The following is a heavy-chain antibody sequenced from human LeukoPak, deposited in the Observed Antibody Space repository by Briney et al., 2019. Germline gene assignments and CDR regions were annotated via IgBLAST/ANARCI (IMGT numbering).Heavy chain of an antibody. Sequence: GESLKISCKASGYSFTSYWIGWVRRMPGKGLEWMGIIYPGDSNTKYSPSFQGQVTFSADKSISTAFLQWSSLKASDTAMYYCARLDTTGTTGHGFDTWGQGTMVTVSS. CDR3: ARLDTTGTTGHGFDT. CDR1: GYSFTSYW. D-gene: IGHD1-1*01. CDR2: IYPGDSNT. V-gene: IGHV5-51*01. J-gene: IGHJ3*02.